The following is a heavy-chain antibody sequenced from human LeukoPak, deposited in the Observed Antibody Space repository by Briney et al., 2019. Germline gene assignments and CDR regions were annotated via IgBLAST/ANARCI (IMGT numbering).Heavy chain of an antibody. Sequence: ASVKVSCKASGGTFSSYAISWVRQAPGQGLEWMGWISAYNGNTNYAQKLQGRVTMTTDTSTSTAYMELRSLRSDDTAVYYCARVGPGIAAAGISDYWGQGTLVTVSS. CDR3: ARVGPGIAAAGISDY. CDR1: GGTFSSYA. V-gene: IGHV1-18*01. D-gene: IGHD6-13*01. CDR2: ISAYNGNT. J-gene: IGHJ4*02.